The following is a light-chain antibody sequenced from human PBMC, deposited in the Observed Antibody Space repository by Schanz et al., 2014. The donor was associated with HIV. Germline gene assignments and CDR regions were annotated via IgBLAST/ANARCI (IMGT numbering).Light chain of an antibody. Sequence: QSALTQPPSASGSRGQSVTISCTGTSSDVGHYDYVSWYQQHPGKAPKLLIYGVTDRPSGVSNRFSGSKSGNTASLTISGLQAEDEADYYCCSYAGSNNLVFGGGTKLTVL. CDR2: GVT. J-gene: IGLJ2*01. CDR1: SSDVGHYDY. V-gene: IGLV2-8*01. CDR3: CSYAGSNNLV.